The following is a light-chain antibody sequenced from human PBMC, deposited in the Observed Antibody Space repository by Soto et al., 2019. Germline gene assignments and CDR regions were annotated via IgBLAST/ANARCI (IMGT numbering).Light chain of an antibody. V-gene: IGLV2-14*03. CDR2: DVT. CDR1: SRDVRHNKY. CDR3: ASYTPNSSDTPFV. Sequence: QSALTQPASVSGSPKQSVTISCSGLSRDVRHNKYVSWYQQCPGKAPKLIIYDVTHRPSGVSVRFSGFKSGDTASLTISGLQTEDEADYYCASYTPNSSDTPFVFGSGTKLTLL. J-gene: IGLJ1*01.